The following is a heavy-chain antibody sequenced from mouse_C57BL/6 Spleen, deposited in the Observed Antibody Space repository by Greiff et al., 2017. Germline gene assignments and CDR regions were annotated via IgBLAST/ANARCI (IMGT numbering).Heavy chain of an antibody. V-gene: IGHV1-61*01. Sequence: QVQLQQSGAELVRPGSSVKLSCKASGYTFTSYWMDWVKQRPGQGLEWIGNIYPSDSETHYNQKFKDKATLTVDKSSSTAYMQLSSLTSEDSAVYYCARACYSNYRMAYWGQGTLVTVSA. D-gene: IGHD2-5*01. J-gene: IGHJ3*01. CDR1: GYTFTSYW. CDR2: IYPSDSET. CDR3: ARACYSNYRMAY.